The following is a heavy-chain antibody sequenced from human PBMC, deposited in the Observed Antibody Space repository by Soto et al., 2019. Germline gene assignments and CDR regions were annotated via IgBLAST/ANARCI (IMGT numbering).Heavy chain of an antibody. J-gene: IGHJ4*02. CDR2: ISWNSGSI. Sequence: EVQVVESGGGLVQPGRSLRLSCATSGFKFNDFAMHWVRLAPGKGLEWVAGISWNSGSIGYGDSVKGRFTIYRDNANSSLYLQMNSPPSEDTALYYCPQGAPYHTGADYWGQGTLVTVSS. D-gene: IGHD3-16*01. V-gene: IGHV3-9*01. CDR3: PQGAPYHTGADY. CDR1: GFKFNDFA.